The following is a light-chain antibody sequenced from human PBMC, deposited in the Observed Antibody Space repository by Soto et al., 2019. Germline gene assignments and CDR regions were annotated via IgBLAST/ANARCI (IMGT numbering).Light chain of an antibody. CDR2: NNN. CDR1: SSNIGSNT. CDR3: ATWDDSLNGPV. Sequence: QLVLTQPPSASGTPGQWVTISCSGSSSNIGSNTVNWYQQLPGTAPKLLIYNNNQRPSGVPDRFSGSKSGTSASLAISGLQSEDEADYYCATWDDSLNGPVFGGGTKLTVL. J-gene: IGLJ3*02. V-gene: IGLV1-44*01.